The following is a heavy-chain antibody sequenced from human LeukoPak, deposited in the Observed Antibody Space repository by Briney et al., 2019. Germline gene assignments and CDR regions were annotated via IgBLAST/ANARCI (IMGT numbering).Heavy chain of an antibody. Sequence: ASETLSLTCNVSGGSISSYYWSWIRQPAGKGLEWIGLIYTSGSTNYNPSLKGRVTMSVDTSKNQFSLKLSSVTAADTAVYYCARTTVVTPEYYFDYWGQGTLVTVSS. CDR2: IYTSGST. CDR3: ARTTVVTPEYYFDY. J-gene: IGHJ4*02. V-gene: IGHV4-4*07. CDR1: GGSISSYY. D-gene: IGHD4-23*01.